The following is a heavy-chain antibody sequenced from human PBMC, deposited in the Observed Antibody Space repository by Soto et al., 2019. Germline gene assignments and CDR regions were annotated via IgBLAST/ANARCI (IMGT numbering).Heavy chain of an antibody. Sequence: QVQLVQSGAEVKKPGSSVKVSCKASGGTFSSYAISWVRQAPGQGLEWMGGIIPIFGTANYAQKFQGRVTITADESTSTAYMELSSLRSEDTAVYYCARDLPQSSWLNYYYYGMDVWGQGTTVTVSS. CDR2: IIPIFGTA. CDR1: GGTFSSYA. CDR3: ARDLPQSSWLNYYYYGMDV. V-gene: IGHV1-69*01. D-gene: IGHD6-13*01. J-gene: IGHJ6*02.